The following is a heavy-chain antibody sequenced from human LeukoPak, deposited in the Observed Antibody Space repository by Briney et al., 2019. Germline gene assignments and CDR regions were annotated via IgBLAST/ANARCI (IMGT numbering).Heavy chain of an antibody. CDR1: GYSISSGYY. Sequence: SETLSLTCTVSGYSISSGYYWGWIRQPPGKGLEWIGSIYHSGSTYYNPSLKSRVTISVDTSKNQFSLKLSSVTAADTAVYYCARDSTYSNYDVDWFDPWGQGTLVTVSS. CDR3: ARDSTYSNYDVDWFDP. J-gene: IGHJ5*02. CDR2: IYHSGST. D-gene: IGHD4-11*01. V-gene: IGHV4-38-2*02.